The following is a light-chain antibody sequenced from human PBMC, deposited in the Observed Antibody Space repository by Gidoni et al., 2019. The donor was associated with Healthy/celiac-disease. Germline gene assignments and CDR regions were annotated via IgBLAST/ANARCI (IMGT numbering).Light chain of an antibody. Sequence: DLQMTQSPSSLSASVGDRFTITRRASQCISNYLAWFQQKPGKAPKSLIYAASSLQSGGPSKVSGSGSGTDFTLNISGLQPEDFATYSCQQYNSYPRTFGQGTKLEIK. CDR3: QQYNSYPRT. CDR1: QCISNY. V-gene: IGKV1-16*02. J-gene: IGKJ2*01. CDR2: AAS.